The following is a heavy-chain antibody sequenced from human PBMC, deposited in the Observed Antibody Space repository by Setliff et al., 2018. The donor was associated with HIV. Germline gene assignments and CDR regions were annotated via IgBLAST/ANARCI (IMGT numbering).Heavy chain of an antibody. D-gene: IGHD6-13*01. Sequence: PSETLSLTCAVSGYSISSGYYWGWIRQPPGKGLEWIGSIYHSGSTYYNLSLKSRVTISVDTSKNQFSLKLSSVTAADTAVYYCARLGVVGSSWSWYFDLWGRGTLVTVS. CDR3: ARLGVVGSSWSWYFDL. CDR1: GYSISSGYY. J-gene: IGHJ2*01. V-gene: IGHV4-38-2*01. CDR2: IYHSGST.